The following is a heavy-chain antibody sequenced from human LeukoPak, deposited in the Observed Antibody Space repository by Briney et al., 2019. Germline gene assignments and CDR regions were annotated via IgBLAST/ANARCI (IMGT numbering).Heavy chain of an antibody. CDR3: ARGNGMDV. J-gene: IGHJ6*02. Sequence: GASVKVSCKASKYTFSSYEINWVRQATGQGLEWMGWMNPNSDNTGYAQKFQGRVTMTRNTSISTAYMELSSLRFDDTAVYYCARGNGMDVWGQGTTVTVS. CDR2: MNPNSDNT. CDR1: KYTFSSYE. V-gene: IGHV1-8*01.